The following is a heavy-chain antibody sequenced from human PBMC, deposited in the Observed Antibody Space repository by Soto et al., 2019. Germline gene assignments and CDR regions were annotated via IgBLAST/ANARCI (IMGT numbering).Heavy chain of an antibody. CDR2: ISSSSSTI. V-gene: IGHV3-48*02. CDR1: GFTFSSYS. CDR3: ARDLFRKSVVVPAAIRYYYGMDV. J-gene: IGHJ6*02. Sequence: SLRLSCAASGFTFSSYSMNWVRQAPGKGLEWVSYISSSSSTIYYADSVKGRFTISRDNAKNSLYLQMNSLRDEDTAVYYCARDLFRKSVVVPAAIRYYYGMDVWGQGTTVTVSS. D-gene: IGHD2-2*02.